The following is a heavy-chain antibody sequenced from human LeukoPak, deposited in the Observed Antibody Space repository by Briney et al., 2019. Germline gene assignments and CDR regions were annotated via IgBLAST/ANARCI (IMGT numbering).Heavy chain of an antibody. V-gene: IGHV3-74*01. CDR2: INSDGIST. CDR3: ARDLNGHYLNY. D-gene: IGHD2-8*01. CDR1: GFTFSSYW. Sequence: GGSLRLSCAASGFTFSSYWMHWVRQAPGKGLVWVSRINSDGISTSYADSVKGRFTISRDNAKNTLYVQMNSLRAVDTAVYYCARDLNGHYLNYWGQGTLVTVSS. J-gene: IGHJ4*02.